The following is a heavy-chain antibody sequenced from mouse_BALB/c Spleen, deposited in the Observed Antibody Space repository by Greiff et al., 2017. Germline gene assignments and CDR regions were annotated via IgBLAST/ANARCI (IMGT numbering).Heavy chain of an antibody. CDR1: GYSFTSYW. CDR3: TVHYYGSSYPGY. D-gene: IGHD1-1*01. V-gene: IGHV1-5*01. CDR2: IYPGNSDT. Sequence: EVQLQESGTVLARPGASVKMSCKASGYSFTSYWMHWVKQRPGQGLEWIGAIYPGNSDTSYNQKFKGKAKLTAVTSASTAYMELSSLTNEDSAVYYCTVHYYGSSYPGYWGQGTTLTVSS. J-gene: IGHJ2*01.